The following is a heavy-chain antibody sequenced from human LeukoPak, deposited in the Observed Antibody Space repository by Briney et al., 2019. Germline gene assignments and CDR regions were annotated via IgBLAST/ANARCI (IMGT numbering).Heavy chain of an antibody. CDR1: GFTFSDYE. Sequence: PGGSLRLSCAASGFTFSDYEMIWVRQAPGKGLAWVAYISDKSRAIFYADSVKGRFTVSRDNAKNSLYLQMNSLRAEDTAVYFCATDGAGWQLRPASFHIWGQGTMVTASP. D-gene: IGHD6-19*01. CDR2: ISDKSRAI. V-gene: IGHV3-48*03. CDR3: ATDGAGWQLRPASFHI. J-gene: IGHJ3*02.